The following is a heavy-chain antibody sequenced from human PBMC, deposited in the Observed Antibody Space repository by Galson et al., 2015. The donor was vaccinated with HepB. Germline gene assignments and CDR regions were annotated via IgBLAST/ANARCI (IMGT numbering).Heavy chain of an antibody. CDR2: IRYDGSNK. J-gene: IGHJ3*02. CDR3: ATRSGSLRGAFDI. V-gene: IGHV3-30*02. D-gene: IGHD1-26*01. Sequence: SLRLSCAASGFTFSSYGMHWVRQAPGEGLEWVAFIRYDGSNKYYADSVKGRFTISRDNSKNTLYLQMNSLRAEDTAVYYCATRSGSLRGAFDIWGQGTMVTVSS. CDR1: GFTFSSYG.